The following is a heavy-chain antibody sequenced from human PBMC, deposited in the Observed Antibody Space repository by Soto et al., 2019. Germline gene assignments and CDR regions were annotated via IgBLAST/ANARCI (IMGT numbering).Heavy chain of an antibody. J-gene: IGHJ4*02. CDR2: ISAYNGNT. CDR3: ARGATYYDFWSGYIPFDY. Sequence: ASVKVSCKASGYTFTSYGISWVRQAPGQGLEWMGWISAYNGNTNYAQKLQGRVTMTTDTSTSTAYMELRSLRSDDTAVYYCARGATYYDFWSGYIPFDYWVQGTLVTVSS. D-gene: IGHD3-3*01. CDR1: GYTFTSYG. V-gene: IGHV1-18*01.